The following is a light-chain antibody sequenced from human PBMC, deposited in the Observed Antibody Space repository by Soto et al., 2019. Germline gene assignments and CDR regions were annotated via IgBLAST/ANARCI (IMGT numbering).Light chain of an antibody. Sequence: QSVLTQPASVSGSPGQSITISCTGTSNDVGAYNYVSWFQQHPGKAPKLMIYEVSNRPSGVSNRFSGSKSGNTASLTISGLQAEDEAHYYCSSFTSKSTLIFGGGTKVTVL. J-gene: IGLJ2*01. CDR2: EVS. V-gene: IGLV2-14*01. CDR1: SNDVGAYNY. CDR3: SSFTSKSTLI.